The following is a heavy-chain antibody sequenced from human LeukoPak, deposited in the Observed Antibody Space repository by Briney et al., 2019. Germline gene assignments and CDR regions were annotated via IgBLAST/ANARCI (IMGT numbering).Heavy chain of an antibody. D-gene: IGHD6-19*01. CDR2: ISYSGST. V-gene: IGHV4-59*01. CDR3: ARDGRAGSLFAY. CDR1: GGSISGYY. J-gene: IGHJ4*02. Sequence: SETLSLICTVSGGSISGYYWSWIRQPPGKGLEWVGYISYSGSTNYKPSLKSRVTISVDTSKNQFSLKLSSVTAADTAIYYCARDGRAGSLFAYWGQGTLVTVSS.